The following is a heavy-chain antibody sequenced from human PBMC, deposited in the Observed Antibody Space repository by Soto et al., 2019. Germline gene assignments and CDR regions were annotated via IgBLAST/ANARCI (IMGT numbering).Heavy chain of an antibody. J-gene: IGHJ4*01. CDR2: IGAYNGNT. V-gene: IGHV1-18*04. D-gene: IGHD6-13*01. CDR1: GYTFTSYG. Sequence: GASVKVSCKASGYTFTSYGISWVRQAPGQGLEWMGWIGAYNGNTEYAQKFQGRITMTTDTPTSTAYMELRSLTTDDTAVYYCAGDSGSWYYFDYWG. CDR3: AGDSGSWYYFDY.